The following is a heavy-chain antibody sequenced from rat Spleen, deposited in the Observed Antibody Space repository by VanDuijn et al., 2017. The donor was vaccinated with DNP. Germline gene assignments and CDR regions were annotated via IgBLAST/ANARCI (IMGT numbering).Heavy chain of an antibody. Sequence: EVQLVESGGGLVQPGRSLKLSCAASGFTFSNYDMAWVRQAPTKGLEWVASISPSGGSTYYRDSVKGRFTVSRDNAKSSLYLQMDSLRSEDTATYYCAGQGTTGNPYWYFDFWGPGTMVTVSS. J-gene: IGHJ1*01. CDR1: GFTFSNYD. CDR3: AGQGTTGNPYWYFDF. D-gene: IGHD1-11*01. V-gene: IGHV5S23*01. CDR2: ISPSGGST.